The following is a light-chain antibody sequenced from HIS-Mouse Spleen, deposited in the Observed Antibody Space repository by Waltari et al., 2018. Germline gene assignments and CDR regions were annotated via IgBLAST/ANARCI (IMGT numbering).Light chain of an antibody. CDR2: EDS. J-gene: IGLJ2*01. Sequence: SYELTQPPSVSVSPGQTARITCSGDALPKKYAYWYQQKSGQAPMLVIYEDSQRPPGIPERFSGSSSGTIATLTISGAQVEDEADYYCYSTDSSGNHRVFGGGTKLTVL. CDR3: YSTDSSGNHRV. V-gene: IGLV3-10*01. CDR1: ALPKKY.